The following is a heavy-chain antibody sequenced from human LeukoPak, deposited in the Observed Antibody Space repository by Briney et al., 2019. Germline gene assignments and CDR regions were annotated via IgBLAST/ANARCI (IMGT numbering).Heavy chain of an antibody. J-gene: IGHJ6*03. CDR1: GFTFNVYA. CDR2: ISWNSDTI. Sequence: PGRSLRLSCAASGFTFNVYAMHWVRQAPGKGLEWVSGISWNSDTIGYADSVKGRFTISRDNAKNTLYLQMNSLRAEDTAVYCTRENGGSYFYMDVWGKGTTVTVSS. D-gene: IGHD1-1*01. CDR3: RENGGSYFYMDV. V-gene: IGHV3-9*01.